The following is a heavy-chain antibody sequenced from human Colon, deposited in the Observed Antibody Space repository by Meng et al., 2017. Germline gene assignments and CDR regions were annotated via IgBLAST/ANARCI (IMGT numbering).Heavy chain of an antibody. CDR3: ATDLYGVKDFDD. CDR1: GFVFSDYE. CDR2: ITSRGDIA. V-gene: IGHV3-48*03. Sequence: GESLKISCAASGFVFSDYEFNWVGQAPGKGLEWISYITSRGDIALYADSVKGRFTISRDSAKNSLYLQMNSLRAEDTAVYFCATDLYGVKDFDDWARGPL. D-gene: IGHD3-3*01. J-gene: IGHJ4*02.